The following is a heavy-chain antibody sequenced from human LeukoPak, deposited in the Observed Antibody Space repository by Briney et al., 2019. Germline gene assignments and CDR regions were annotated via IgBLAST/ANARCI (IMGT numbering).Heavy chain of an antibody. Sequence: ASVKVSCKASGYTFTGYYIHWVRQAPGQGPEGRGWVNPHSGATNYAQKFQGRVTITRDTSISTAYIELSRLRSDDTAVFYCARARYSGLIPGFVDWGQGTLVTVSS. D-gene: IGHD5-12*01. CDR1: GYTFTGYY. CDR3: ARARYSGLIPGFVD. CDR2: VNPHSGAT. V-gene: IGHV1-2*02. J-gene: IGHJ4*02.